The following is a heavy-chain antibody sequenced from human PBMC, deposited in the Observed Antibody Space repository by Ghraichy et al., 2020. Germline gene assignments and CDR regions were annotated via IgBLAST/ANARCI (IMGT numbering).Heavy chain of an antibody. V-gene: IGHV1-18*04. CDR1: GYTFTSYG. D-gene: IGHD3-3*01. Sequence: ASVKVSCKASGYTFTSYGISWVRQAPGQGLEWMGWISAYNGNTNYAQKLQGRVTMTTDTSTSTAYMELRSLRSDDTAVYYCARVIVVTIFGVVSGPNAFDIWGQGTMVTVSS. J-gene: IGHJ3*02. CDR2: ISAYNGNT. CDR3: ARVIVVTIFGVVSGPNAFDI.